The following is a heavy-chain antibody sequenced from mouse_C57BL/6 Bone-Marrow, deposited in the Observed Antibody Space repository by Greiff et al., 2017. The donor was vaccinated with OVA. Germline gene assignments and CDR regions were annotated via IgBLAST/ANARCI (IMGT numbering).Heavy chain of an antibody. CDR1: GYTFTSYG. CDR3: ARDADYYGSSNYYAMDY. J-gene: IGHJ4*01. D-gene: IGHD1-1*01. Sequence: QVQLKQSGAELARPGASVKLSCKASGYTFTSYGISWVKQRTGQGLEWIGEIYPRSGNTYYNEKFKCKATLTADKSSSTAYMELRSLTSEDSAVYFCARDADYYGSSNYYAMDYGGQGTSVTVSS. CDR2: IYPRSGNT. V-gene: IGHV1-81*01.